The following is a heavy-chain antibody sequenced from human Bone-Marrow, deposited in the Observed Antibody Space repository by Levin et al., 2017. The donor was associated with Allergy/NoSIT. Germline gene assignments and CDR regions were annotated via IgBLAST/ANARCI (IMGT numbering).Heavy chain of an antibody. Sequence: GGSLRLSCAASGFTFSTYALSWVRQVPGKGLEWVSSIGGSGRGTEYADSVKGRFTISRANAKNTFFLQMNSLRVEDTATYYCAKFWGAALRFDAFDAWGQGAMVTVSS. CDR2: IGGSGRGT. CDR3: AKFWGAALRFDAFDA. V-gene: IGHV3-23*01. D-gene: IGHD7-27*01. CDR1: GFTFSTYA. J-gene: IGHJ3*01.